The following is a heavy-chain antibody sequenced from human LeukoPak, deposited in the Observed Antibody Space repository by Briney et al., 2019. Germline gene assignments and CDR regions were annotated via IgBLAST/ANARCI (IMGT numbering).Heavy chain of an antibody. CDR2: INPNSGGT. V-gene: IGHV1-2*02. J-gene: IGHJ5*02. D-gene: IGHD6-13*01. Sequence: ASVKVSCKASGYTFTGHYMHWVRQAPGQGLEWMGWINPNSGGTNYAQKFQGRVTMTRDTSISTAYMELSRLRSDDTAVYYCARDPGIAAAGGTGRFDPWGQGTLVTVSS. CDR1: GYTFTGHY. CDR3: ARDPGIAAAGGTGRFDP.